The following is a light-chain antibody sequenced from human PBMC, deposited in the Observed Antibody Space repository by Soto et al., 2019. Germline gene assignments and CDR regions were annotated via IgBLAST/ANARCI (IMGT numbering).Light chain of an antibody. J-gene: IGKJ4*01. CDR1: QSVNSDD. Sequence: VLTQSPGTLSLFPGERATLFCRAGQSVNSDDLAWYQQKPGQAPRLLIYGASSRGTGVPDRFSGRGSGTDFTLTINGLEPEDVAMYYCQHNRSLPVTFGGGTKVDIK. CDR3: QHNRSLPVT. CDR2: GAS. V-gene: IGKV3-20*01.